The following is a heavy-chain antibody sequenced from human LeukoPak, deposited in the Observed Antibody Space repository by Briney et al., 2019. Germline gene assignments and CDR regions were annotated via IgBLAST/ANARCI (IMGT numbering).Heavy chain of an antibody. V-gene: IGHV1-2*02. CDR1: GYTFTGHF. J-gene: IGHJ6*02. Sequence: GASVKVSCKTSGYTFTGHFIHWVRQAPGQGLEWMGWSNPNSGGTNSAQKFQGRVTMTRDTSVSTAYMELSRLRSDDTAVYYCARDHCTSSGCYEYYYYGVDVWGQGTTVTVSS. CDR2: SNPNSGGT. CDR3: ARDHCTSSGCYEYYYYGVDV. D-gene: IGHD2-2*01.